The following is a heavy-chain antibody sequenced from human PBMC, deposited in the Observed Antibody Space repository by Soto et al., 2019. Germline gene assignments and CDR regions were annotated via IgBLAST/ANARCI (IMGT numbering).Heavy chain of an antibody. J-gene: IGHJ6*02. CDR2: IWYDGSNK. D-gene: IGHD4-17*01. CDR3: ARAPKGYGDYYYYGMDV. V-gene: IGHV3-33*01. Sequence: GGSLRLSCAASGFTFSSYGMHWVRQAPGKGLEWVAVIWYDGSNKYYADSVKGRFTISRDNSKNTLYLQMNSLRAEDTAVYYCARAPKGYGDYYYYGMDVWGQGTTVTVSS. CDR1: GFTFSSYG.